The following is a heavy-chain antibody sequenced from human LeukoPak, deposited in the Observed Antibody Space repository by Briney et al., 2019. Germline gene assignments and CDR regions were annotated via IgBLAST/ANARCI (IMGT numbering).Heavy chain of an antibody. CDR3: ARVISGTWLWF. Sequence: ASVKVSCKASGYTFTLYYMHWVRQAPGQGLEWMGTTNPSGGSTHYAQKFQGRVTITADKSTSTAYMELSSLRPEDTAVYYCARVISGTWLWFWGQGTLVTVSS. D-gene: IGHD1-14*01. CDR1: GYTFTLYY. J-gene: IGHJ4*02. V-gene: IGHV1-46*01. CDR2: TNPSGGST.